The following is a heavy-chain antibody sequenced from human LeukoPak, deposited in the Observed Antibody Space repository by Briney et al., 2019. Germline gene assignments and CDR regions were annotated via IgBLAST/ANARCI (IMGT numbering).Heavy chain of an antibody. CDR2: IWYDGSNK. CDR1: GFTFSSYG. CDR3: ARERARAAAIDY. V-gene: IGHV3-33*01. Sequence: GGSLRLSCAASGFTFSSYGLHWVRQAPGKGLEWVAVIWYDGSNKYYADSVKGRFTISRDNSKNTLYLQMNSLRAEDTAVYYCARERARAAAIDYWGQGTLVTVSS. J-gene: IGHJ4*02. D-gene: IGHD6-13*01.